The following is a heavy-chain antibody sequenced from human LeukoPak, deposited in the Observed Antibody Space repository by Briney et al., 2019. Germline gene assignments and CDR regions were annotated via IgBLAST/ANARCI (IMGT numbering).Heavy chain of an antibody. CDR1: GFTFSSYW. D-gene: IGHD6-13*01. Sequence: PGGSLRLSCAASGFTFSSYWMSWVRQAPGKGLEWVANIKQDGSEKYYVDSVRGRFTISRDNAKNSVYLQINSLGAEDTAVYFCVTEYWYRFDYWGQGLLLTVSS. CDR3: VTEYWYRFDY. CDR2: IKQDGSEK. J-gene: IGHJ4*02. V-gene: IGHV3-7*01.